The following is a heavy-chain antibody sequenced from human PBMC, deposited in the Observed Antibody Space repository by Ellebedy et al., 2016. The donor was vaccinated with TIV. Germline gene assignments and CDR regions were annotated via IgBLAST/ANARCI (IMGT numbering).Heavy chain of an antibody. CDR2: VYYSGST. Sequence: MPGGSLRLSCAASGFTFSLYGMHLVRQPPGQGLEYIGRVYYSGSTYYNPSLKSRVTISVDTSENHFSLKLSSVTAADTAVYYCARDAMSYRFDPWGQGTLVTVAS. J-gene: IGHJ5*02. V-gene: IGHV4-38-2*02. D-gene: IGHD5/OR15-5a*01. CDR3: ARDAMSYRFDP. CDR1: GFTFSLYG.